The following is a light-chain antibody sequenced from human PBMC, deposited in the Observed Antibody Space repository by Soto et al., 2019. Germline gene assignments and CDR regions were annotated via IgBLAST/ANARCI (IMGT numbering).Light chain of an antibody. CDR2: GVS. J-gene: IGKJ1*01. V-gene: IGKV3-20*01. CDR1: QNINSNY. Sequence: EIVLTQSPGTLSLSPGERATLSCRASQNINSNYLAWYQQKPGQAPRPLIYGVSRRPTGIPDRFSGSGSGTEFTLTISRLESEDFAVYYCQHYGSSPRTFGQGTKVEIK. CDR3: QHYGSSPRT.